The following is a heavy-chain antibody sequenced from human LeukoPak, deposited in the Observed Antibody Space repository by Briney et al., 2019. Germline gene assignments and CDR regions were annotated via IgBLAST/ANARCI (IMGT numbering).Heavy chain of an antibody. V-gene: IGHV3-30*04. CDR3: ARPLYLYYYDLPGYFQH. CDR1: GFTFSSYA. CDR2: ISYDGSNK. J-gene: IGHJ1*01. D-gene: IGHD3-22*01. Sequence: GGSLRLSCAASGFTFSSYAMHWVRQAPGKGLEWVAVISYDGSNKYYADSVKGRFTISRDNSKNTLYLQMNSLRAEDTAVYYCARPLYLYYYDLPGYFQHWGQGTLVTVSS.